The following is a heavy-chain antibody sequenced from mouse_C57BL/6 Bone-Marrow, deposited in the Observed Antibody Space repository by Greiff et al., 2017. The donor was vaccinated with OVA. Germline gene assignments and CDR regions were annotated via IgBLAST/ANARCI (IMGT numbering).Heavy chain of an antibody. CDR3: TRGGTDFDV. V-gene: IGHV14-4*01. D-gene: IGHD4-1*01. J-gene: IGHJ1*03. Sequence: VQLQQSGAELVRPGASVKLSCTASGFNIKDDYMHWVKQRPEQGLEWIGWIDPENGDTEYASKFQGKATITADTSSNTAYLQLSSLTSEDTAVYYCTRGGTDFDVWGTVTTVTVSS. CDR2: IDPENGDT. CDR1: GFNIKDDY.